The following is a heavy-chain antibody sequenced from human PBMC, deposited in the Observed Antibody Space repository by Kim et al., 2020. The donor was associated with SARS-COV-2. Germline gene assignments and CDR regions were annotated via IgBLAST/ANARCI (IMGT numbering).Heavy chain of an antibody. CDR1: GFTFRNCA. Sequence: GGSLRLSCAASGFTFRNCAMSWVRQAPGKGLEWVAGVFVSGSGTYYADSVKGRPTISRDNSKNILYLQMNNLRAEDTAVYYCAKHLHVSRVTFYWYFELWGRDTLVPVSS. V-gene: IGHV3-23*05. CDR3: AKHLHVSRVTFYWYFEL. J-gene: IGHJ2*01. CDR2: VFVSGSGT. D-gene: IGHD2-21*02.